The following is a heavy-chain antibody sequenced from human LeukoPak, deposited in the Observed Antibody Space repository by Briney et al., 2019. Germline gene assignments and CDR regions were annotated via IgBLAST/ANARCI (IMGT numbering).Heavy chain of an antibody. CDR1: GGTFSSYA. J-gene: IGHJ5*02. Sequence: ASVKVSCKASGGTFSSYAISWVRQAPGQGLEWMGGIIPIFGTANYAQKCQGRVTITTDESTSTAYMELSSLRSEDTAVYYCATRPWGPYYDCWSGYPHYNWFDPWGQGTLVTVSS. CDR3: ATRPWGPYYDCWSGYPHYNWFDP. V-gene: IGHV1-69*05. CDR2: IIPIFGTA. D-gene: IGHD3-3*01.